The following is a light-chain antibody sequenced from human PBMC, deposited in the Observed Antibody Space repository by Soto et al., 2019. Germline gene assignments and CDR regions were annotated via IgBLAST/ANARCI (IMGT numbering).Light chain of an antibody. CDR1: SSDVGGYNY. V-gene: IGLV2-8*01. J-gene: IGLJ1*01. CDR3: SSYVGTNSYV. Sequence: QSVLTQPPSASGSPGQSVTISCTGTSSDVGGYNYVSWYQHHPGKAPKLIIYEVYKRPSGVPDRFSGSKSGNTAALTVSGLQAEDEADYYYSSYVGTNSYVFGTGTQLTVL. CDR2: EVY.